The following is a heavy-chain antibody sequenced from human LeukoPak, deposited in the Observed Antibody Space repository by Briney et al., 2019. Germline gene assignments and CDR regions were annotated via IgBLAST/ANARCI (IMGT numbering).Heavy chain of an antibody. D-gene: IGHD3-16*02. Sequence: AGGSLRLSCAASGFTVKNYAMSWVRQAPGRGLEWVSAISGSGGSTYYADSVKGRFSISRDNSKNTLFLQMNSLRAEDSAVYYCLRLSGPPDYWGQGTLVTVSS. CDR1: GFTVKNYA. J-gene: IGHJ4*02. V-gene: IGHV3-23*01. CDR2: ISGSGGST. CDR3: LRLSGPPDY.